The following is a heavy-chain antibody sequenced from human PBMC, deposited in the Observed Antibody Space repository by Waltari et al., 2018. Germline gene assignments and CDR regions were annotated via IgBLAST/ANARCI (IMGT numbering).Heavy chain of an antibody. V-gene: IGHV4-59*01. Sequence: RQPPGKGLEWIGYIYDSGSTNYNPSLKSRVTISVDTSKNQFSLKLSSVTAADTAVYYCASGRSSSTSGYYYYYMDVWGKGTTVTVSS. CDR3: ASGRSSSTSGYYYYYMDV. J-gene: IGHJ6*03. CDR2: IYDSGST. D-gene: IGHD2-2*01.